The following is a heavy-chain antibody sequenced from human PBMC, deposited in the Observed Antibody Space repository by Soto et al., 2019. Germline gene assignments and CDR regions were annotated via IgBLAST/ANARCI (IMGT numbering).Heavy chain of an antibody. Sequence: SETLSLTCTVSGGSISSYYWSWIRQPPGKGLEWIGYIYYSGSTNYNPSLKSRVTISVDTSKNQFSLKLSSVTAADTAVYYCARNYYGDYPLYYYYGMDVWGQGTLVTVSS. CDR1: GGSISSYY. V-gene: IGHV4-59*01. J-gene: IGHJ6*02. CDR3: ARNYYGDYPLYYYYGMDV. CDR2: IYYSGST. D-gene: IGHD4-17*01.